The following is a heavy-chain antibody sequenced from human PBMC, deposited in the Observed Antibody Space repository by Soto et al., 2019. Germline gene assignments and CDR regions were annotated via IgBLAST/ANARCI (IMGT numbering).Heavy chain of an antibody. D-gene: IGHD3-22*01. V-gene: IGHV1-2*02. CDR2: INPNSGGT. Sequence: ASVKVSRKASGYTFTGYYMHWVRQAPGQGLEWMGWINPNSGGTNYAQKFQGRVTMTRDTSISTAYMELSRLRSDDTAVYYCARDRDYYDSIGGWFDPWGQGTLVTVSS. J-gene: IGHJ5*02. CDR3: ARDRDYYDSIGGWFDP. CDR1: GYTFTGYY.